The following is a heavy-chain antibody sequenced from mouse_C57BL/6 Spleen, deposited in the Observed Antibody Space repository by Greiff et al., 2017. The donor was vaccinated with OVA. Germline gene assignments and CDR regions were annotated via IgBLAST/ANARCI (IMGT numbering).Heavy chain of an antibody. V-gene: IGHV1-82*01. CDR3: ARHYDGYPWFAY. CDR2: IYPGDGDT. Sequence: QVQLQQSGPELVKPGASVKISCKASGYAFSSSWMNWVKQRPGKGLEWIGRIYPGDGDTNYNGKFKGKATLTADKSSSTAYMQLSSLTSEDSAVYFCARHYDGYPWFAYWGQWTLVTVAA. CDR1: GYAFSSSW. D-gene: IGHD2-3*01. J-gene: IGHJ3*01.